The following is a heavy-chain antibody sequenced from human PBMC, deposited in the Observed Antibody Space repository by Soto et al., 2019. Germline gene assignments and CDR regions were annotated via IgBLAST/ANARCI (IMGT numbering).Heavy chain of an antibody. D-gene: IGHD2-15*01. CDR3: ARDFPYSAP. V-gene: IGHV4-61*01. Sequence: QVQLQASGPGLVKPSETLSLTCSVSGGSFKSGSYSWSWIRQPPGKGLEWIGYVYHTGRTSYNPSLKGRVSISMDTSKNQFSLHLDSVTAAGTAVYFWARDFPYSAPWGQGTLVSVSS. CDR2: VYHTGRT. CDR1: GGSFKSGSYS. J-gene: IGHJ5*02.